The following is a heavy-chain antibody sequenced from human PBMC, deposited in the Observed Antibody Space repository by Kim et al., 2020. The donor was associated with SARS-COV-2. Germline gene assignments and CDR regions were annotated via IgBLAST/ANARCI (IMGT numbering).Heavy chain of an antibody. V-gene: IGHV3-21*01. D-gene: IGHD2-15*01. Sequence: GGSLRLSCAASGFTFSSYSMNWVRQAPGKGLEWVSSISSSSSYIYYADSVKGRFNISRDNAKNSLYLQMNSLRAEDTAVYYCARDCSGGSCYDYWGQGTLVTVSS. CDR1: GFTFSSYS. J-gene: IGHJ4*02. CDR3: ARDCSGGSCYDY. CDR2: ISSSSSYI.